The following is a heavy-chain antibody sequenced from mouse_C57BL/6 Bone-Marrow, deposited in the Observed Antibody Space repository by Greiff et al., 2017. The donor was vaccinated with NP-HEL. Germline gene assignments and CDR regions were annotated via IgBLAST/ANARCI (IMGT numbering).Heavy chain of an antibody. Sequence: VQLKESGGGLVKPGGSLKLSCAASGFTFSDYGMHWVRQAPEKGLEWVAYISSGSSTIYYADTVKGRFTISRDNAKNTLFLQMTSLRSEDTAMYYCAGQHYFDYWGQGTTLTVSS. CDR2: ISSGSSTI. CDR1: GFTFSDYG. V-gene: IGHV5-17*01. J-gene: IGHJ2*01. CDR3: AGQHYFDY.